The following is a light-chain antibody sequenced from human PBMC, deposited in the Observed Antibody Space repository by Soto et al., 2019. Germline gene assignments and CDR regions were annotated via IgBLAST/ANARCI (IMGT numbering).Light chain of an antibody. V-gene: IGLV2-14*03. CDR3: NSFTTSTTPYV. CDR2: EVS. CDR1: ISDIGDYNS. Sequence: QSALTQPASVSGSPGQSITISCTGTISDIGDYNSVSWYQQHPGKAPKLIIYEVSHRPSGVSNRFSGSKSGNTASLTISGLQAEDEADYYCNSFTTSTTPYVFGTGTKLTVL. J-gene: IGLJ1*01.